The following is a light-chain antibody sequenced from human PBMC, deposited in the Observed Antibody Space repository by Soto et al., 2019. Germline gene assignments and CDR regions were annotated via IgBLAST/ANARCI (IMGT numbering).Light chain of an antibody. CDR1: QSVSNS. V-gene: IGKV3-20*01. J-gene: IGKJ1*01. CDR3: QQYGSSPQT. CDR2: DTS. Sequence: EIVMTQSPDTLPVSPGESATLSCRASQSVSNSLAWYQQKPGQAPRLLIYDTSTRATGIPVMFSGRGSGTDFTLTISRLEPEDFAVYYCQQYGSSPQTFGLGTKVEIK.